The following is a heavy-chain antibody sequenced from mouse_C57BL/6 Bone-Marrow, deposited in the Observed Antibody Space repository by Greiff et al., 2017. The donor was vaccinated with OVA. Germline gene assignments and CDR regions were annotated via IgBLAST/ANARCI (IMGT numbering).Heavy chain of an antibody. V-gene: IGHV1-78*01. Sequence: QVQLQQSDAELVKPGASVKISCKVSGYTFTDHTIHWMKQRPEQGLEWIGYIYPRDGSTKYNEKFKGKATLTADKSSSTAYMQLNSLTSEDSAVYVCARSESGIYYYGSSYLGGYFDVWGTGTTVTVSS. D-gene: IGHD1-1*01. CDR1: GYTFTDHT. CDR2: IYPRDGST. CDR3: ARSESGIYYYGSSYLGGYFDV. J-gene: IGHJ1*03.